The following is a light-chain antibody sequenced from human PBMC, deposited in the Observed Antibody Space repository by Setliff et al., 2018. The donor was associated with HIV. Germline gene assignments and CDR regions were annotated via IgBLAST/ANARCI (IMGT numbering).Light chain of an antibody. Sequence: QSALAQPRSVSGSPGQSVTISCTGASSDVGGYDSVSWYQQHPGKAPKLMIYDVIKRPSGVPDRFSGSKSGNTASLTISGLQAEDEADYYCSSYARSSTLLFGGGTKVTVL. CDR1: SSDVGGYDS. CDR2: DVI. CDR3: SSYARSSTLL. V-gene: IGLV2-11*01. J-gene: IGLJ2*01.